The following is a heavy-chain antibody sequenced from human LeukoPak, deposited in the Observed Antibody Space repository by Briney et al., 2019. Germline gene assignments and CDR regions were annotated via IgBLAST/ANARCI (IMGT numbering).Heavy chain of an antibody. Sequence: GGSLRLSCAASGFTFSSYGMSWVRQAPGKGLEWVSAISGSGGSTYCADSVKGRFTISRDNSKNTLYLQMNSLRAEDTAVYYCAKEYSGYDLGTGFDYWGQGTLVTVSS. V-gene: IGHV3-23*01. CDR2: ISGSGGST. CDR3: AKEYSGYDLGTGFDY. D-gene: IGHD5-12*01. J-gene: IGHJ4*02. CDR1: GFTFSSYG.